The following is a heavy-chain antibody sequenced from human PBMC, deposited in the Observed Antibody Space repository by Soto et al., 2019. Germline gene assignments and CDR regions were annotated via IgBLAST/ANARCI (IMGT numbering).Heavy chain of an antibody. Sequence: GASVKLSCKASGGTFSSYAISWVRQAPGQGLEWMGGIIPIFGTANYAQKFQGRVTITADESTSTAYMELSSLRSEDTAVYYCARRACHSYCYYAFDISGQGTMVTGSS. J-gene: IGHJ3*02. V-gene: IGHV1-69*13. CDR1: GGTFSSYA. D-gene: IGHD5-18*01. CDR3: ARRACHSYCYYAFDI. CDR2: IIPIFGTA.